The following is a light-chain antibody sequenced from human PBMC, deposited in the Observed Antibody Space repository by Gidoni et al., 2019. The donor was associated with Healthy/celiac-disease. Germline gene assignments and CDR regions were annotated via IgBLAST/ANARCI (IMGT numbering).Light chain of an antibody. V-gene: IGKV1-33*01. CDR1: QDISNY. Sequence: DNQMTQSPSSLSASVGDRVTITCQASQDISNYLNWYQQKPGKAPKLLIYDASNLETGVPSRFSGSGSGTDFTFTISSLQPEDIATYYCQQYDNLPLTFGGXTKVEIK. CDR3: QQYDNLPLT. CDR2: DAS. J-gene: IGKJ4*01.